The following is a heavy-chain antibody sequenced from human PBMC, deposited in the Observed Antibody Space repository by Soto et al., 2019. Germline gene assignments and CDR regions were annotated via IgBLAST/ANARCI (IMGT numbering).Heavy chain of an antibody. Sequence: GESLKISCQASGYTFTRYWIGWVRQMSGKGLEWMGIIYPGDSDTRYSPSFQGQVTISADKSISTAYLQWSSLKASDTAMYYCAGGGVRGVITRTRDYYGMDVWGQGTTVTVSS. CDR1: GYTFTRYW. CDR2: IYPGDSDT. J-gene: IGHJ6*02. V-gene: IGHV5-51*01. D-gene: IGHD3-10*01. CDR3: AGGGVRGVITRTRDYYGMDV.